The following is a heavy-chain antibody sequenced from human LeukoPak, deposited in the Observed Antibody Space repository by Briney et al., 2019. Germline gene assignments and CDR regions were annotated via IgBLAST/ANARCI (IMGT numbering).Heavy chain of an antibody. CDR3: ARGGGGAPGYSQPTPALYDY. CDR1: GFTFSSYA. D-gene: IGHD6-13*01. V-gene: IGHV3-30-3*01. CDR2: ISYDGSNK. J-gene: IGHJ4*02. Sequence: GGSLRLSCAASGFTFSSYAMHWVRQAPGKGLEWVAVISYDGSNKYYADSVKGRFTISRDNSKNTLYLQMNSLRAEDTAVYYCARGGGGAPGYSQPTPALYDYWGQGTLVTVSS.